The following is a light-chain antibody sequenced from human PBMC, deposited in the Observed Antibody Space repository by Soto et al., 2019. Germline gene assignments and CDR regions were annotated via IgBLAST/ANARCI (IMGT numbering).Light chain of an antibody. Sequence: VVAAPSPTSPAVSPGERTTLSCRASQSVSSDLAWYQQNTGQAPRLLIYDASSRATGIPDRFSGGGSGTDFTLTISRLEPEDFAVHYCQQFSSYPLTFGGGTKVDI. CDR3: QQFSSYPLT. J-gene: IGKJ4*01. CDR1: QSVSSD. CDR2: DAS. V-gene: IGKV3-20*01.